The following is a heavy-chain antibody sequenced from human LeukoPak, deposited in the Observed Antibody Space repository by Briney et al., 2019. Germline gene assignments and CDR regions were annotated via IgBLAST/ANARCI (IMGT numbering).Heavy chain of an antibody. J-gene: IGHJ4*02. V-gene: IGHV3-23*01. Sequence: AGGSLRLSCAASGFTFGDYAMNWVRQAPGKGLEWVSVISGSGGGSHYADSVKGRFTISRDNSKNTLYLQMDSLRGEDTAVYYCTKEGAAVMGYFDYWGQGALVIVSS. CDR3: TKEGAAVMGYFDY. D-gene: IGHD2-15*01. CDR1: GFTFGDYA. CDR2: ISGSGGGS.